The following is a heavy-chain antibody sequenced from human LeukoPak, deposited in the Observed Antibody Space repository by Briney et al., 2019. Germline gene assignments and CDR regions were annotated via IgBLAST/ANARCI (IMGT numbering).Heavy chain of an antibody. CDR2: ISYDGSNK. CDR1: GFTFSSYG. V-gene: IGHV3-30*18. Sequence: PGGSLRLSCAASGFTFSSYGMHWVRQAPGKGLEWVAVISYDGSNKYYADSVKGRFTISRDNSKNTLYLQMNSLRAEDTAVYYCAKDLVTMIVVVMDYYYGMDVWGQGTTVTVSS. CDR3: AKDLVTMIVVVMDYYYGMDV. D-gene: IGHD3-22*01. J-gene: IGHJ6*02.